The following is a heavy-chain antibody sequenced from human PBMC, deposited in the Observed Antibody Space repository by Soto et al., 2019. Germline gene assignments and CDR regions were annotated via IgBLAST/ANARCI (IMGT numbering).Heavy chain of an antibody. CDR1: GFTFSSYW. J-gene: IGHJ6*02. CDR3: ARIEGIAAAPFLAYYGMDV. D-gene: IGHD6-13*01. V-gene: IGHV3-7*05. Sequence: PGGSLRLSCAASGFTFSSYWMSWVRQAPGKGLEWVANIKQDGSEKYYVDSVKGRFTISRDNAKNSLYLQMNSLRAEDTAVYYCARIEGIAAAPFLAYYGMDVWGQGTTVTVSS. CDR2: IKQDGSEK.